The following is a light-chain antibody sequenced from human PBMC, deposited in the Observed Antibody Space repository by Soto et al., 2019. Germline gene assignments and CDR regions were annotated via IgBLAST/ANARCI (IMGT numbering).Light chain of an antibody. Sequence: DIQMTQSPSSLSASVGDRVTITCQASQDITNYLNWYQQKPGKAPKLLISDASILKTGVPSRFSGSGSGTDFTFTISSLQPEDIARYYCQQYDNLPLTFGGGTRLEIK. CDR2: DAS. J-gene: IGKJ5*01. CDR3: QQYDNLPLT. V-gene: IGKV1-33*01. CDR1: QDITNY.